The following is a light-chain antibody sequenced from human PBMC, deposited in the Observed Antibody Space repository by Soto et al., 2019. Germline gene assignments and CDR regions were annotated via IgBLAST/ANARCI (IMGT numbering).Light chain of an antibody. CDR3: SSYAGSTLYVV. CDR2: EVT. Sequence: QSALTQPASVSGSPGQSITISCTGTSSDVGSYNLVSWYQQHPGKAPKLIIYEVTKRPSGISNRFSGSKSGNTASLTISGLQAGDEADYYRSSYAGSTLYVVFGGGTKLTVL. J-gene: IGLJ2*01. V-gene: IGLV2-23*02. CDR1: SSDVGSYNL.